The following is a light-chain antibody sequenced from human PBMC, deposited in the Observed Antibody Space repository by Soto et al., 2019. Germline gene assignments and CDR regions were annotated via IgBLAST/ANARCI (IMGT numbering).Light chain of an antibody. J-gene: IGKJ1*01. CDR1: QTINSW. CDR2: KAS. V-gene: IGKV1-5*03. Sequence: DIQMTQPPPTRSASVGDRVTITCRASQTINSWLAWYQQKPGKAPKLLIYKASYLQSWVPSTFSGSGSGTEFTLTISSLQPDDFATYYCQQYKSYSSWTFGQGTKVDI. CDR3: QQYKSYSSWT.